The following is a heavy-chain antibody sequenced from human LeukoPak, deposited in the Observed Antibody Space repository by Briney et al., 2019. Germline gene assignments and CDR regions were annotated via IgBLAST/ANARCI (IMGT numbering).Heavy chain of an antibody. D-gene: IGHD4-17*01. CDR2: ISSSSSYI. CDR3: ARDLMTTVTTVDY. CDR1: GFTCSSYS. Sequence: GGSLRLSCAPSGFTCSSYSMNWVRQAPGKGLEWVSSISSSSSYIYYAYSVKGRFTIPRDNAKNSLYLQMNSLRAEDTAVYYCARDLMTTVTTVDYWGQGTLVTVSS. J-gene: IGHJ4*02. V-gene: IGHV3-21*01.